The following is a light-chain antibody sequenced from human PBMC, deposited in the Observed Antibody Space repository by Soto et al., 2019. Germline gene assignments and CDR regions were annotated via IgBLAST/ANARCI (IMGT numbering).Light chain of an antibody. V-gene: IGLV2-14*01. J-gene: IGLJ1*01. CDR2: EVS. CDR3: TSYTSISPYL. Sequence: QSVLTQPASVSESPGQSITISCAGTSSDVGGYNHVSWYQRHADKAPKLLIHEVSNRPSGVSNRFSGSKSGNTASLTISGLQAEDEADYYCTSYTSISPYLFGTGTNVAVL. CDR1: SSDVGGYNH.